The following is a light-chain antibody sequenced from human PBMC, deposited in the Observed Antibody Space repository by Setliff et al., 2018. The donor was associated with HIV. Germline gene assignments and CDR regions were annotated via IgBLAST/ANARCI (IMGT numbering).Light chain of an antibody. Sequence: QSALTQPASVSGSPGQSITISCTGTSSDVGSYNLVSWYQKYPGKAPKLMIYEGSKRPSGVSNRFSGSKPGNTASLTISGLQAEDEADYYCCSYAGSTPHVVFGGGTKVTV. CDR1: SSDVGSYNL. V-gene: IGLV2-23*01. J-gene: IGLJ2*01. CDR3: CSYAGSTPHVV. CDR2: EGS.